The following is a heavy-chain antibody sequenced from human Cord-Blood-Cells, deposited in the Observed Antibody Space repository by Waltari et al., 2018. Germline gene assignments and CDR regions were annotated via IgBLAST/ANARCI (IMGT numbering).Heavy chain of an antibody. CDR2: INHSGST. Sequence: QVQLQQWGAGLLKPSETLSLTCPVYGGSFSGYYWSWIRQPPGKGLEWIGEINHSGSTNYNPSLKSRVTISVDTSKNQFSLKLSSVTAADTAVYYCARGLGPIDYWGQGTLVTVSS. J-gene: IGHJ4*02. V-gene: IGHV4-34*01. CDR1: GGSFSGYY. CDR3: ARGLGPIDY.